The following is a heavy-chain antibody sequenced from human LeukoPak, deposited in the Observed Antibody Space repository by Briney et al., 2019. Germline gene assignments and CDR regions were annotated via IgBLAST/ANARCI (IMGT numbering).Heavy chain of an antibody. D-gene: IGHD3-3*01. CDR2: FNPEDGET. CDR1: GNTLTELS. J-gene: IGHJ6*02. Sequence: GASVKVSCKVFGNTLTELSIHWVRQTPEQGLEWVGGFNPEDGETISAQEFQGRVTMTEDTSTDTAYMDLSSLKSEDTAVYYCATKVDDHDFWSGYYGMDVWGQGTTVTVSS. CDR3: ATKVDDHDFWSGYYGMDV. V-gene: IGHV1-24*01.